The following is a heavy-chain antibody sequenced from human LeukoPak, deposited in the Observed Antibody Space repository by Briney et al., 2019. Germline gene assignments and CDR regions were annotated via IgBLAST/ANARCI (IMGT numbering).Heavy chain of an antibody. Sequence: GGSLRLSCTTSGFIFGSYAMNWVRQAPGKGLEWVSSISGSGGSTYYADSVKGRFTISRDDARNTLYLQMNSLRADDTSLYYCAKNGALRVGTEDEIFDNWGQGTLVTVSS. CDR3: AKNGALRVGTEDEIFDN. CDR1: GFIFGSYA. J-gene: IGHJ4*02. CDR2: ISGSGGST. D-gene: IGHD4/OR15-4a*01. V-gene: IGHV3-23*01.